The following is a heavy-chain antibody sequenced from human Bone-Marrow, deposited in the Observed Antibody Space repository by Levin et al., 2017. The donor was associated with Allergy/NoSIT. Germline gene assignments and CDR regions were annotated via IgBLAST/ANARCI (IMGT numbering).Heavy chain of an antibody. J-gene: IGHJ5*01. CDR1: GDSISNTHHY. Sequence: KPGGSLRLSCTVSGDSISNTHHYWSWIRQPAGKGLEWIGRMFAGGAATYKRSLRSRVTISIDTSKNQFSLKLTSVTAADTAVYYCARDETFNSWHVGWFDSWGQGTLVTVSS. CDR3: ARDETFNSWHVGWFDS. V-gene: IGHV4-61*02. CDR2: MFAGGAA. D-gene: IGHD2/OR15-2a*01.